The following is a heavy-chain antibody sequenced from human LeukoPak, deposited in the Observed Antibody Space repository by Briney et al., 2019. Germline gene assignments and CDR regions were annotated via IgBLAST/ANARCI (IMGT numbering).Heavy chain of an antibody. D-gene: IGHD3-10*01. V-gene: IGHV4-4*07. CDR1: GGTFSVYY. Sequence: SETLSLTCAVYGGTFSVYYWSWIRQPAGKGLEWIGRIYSSGSTNYNPSLKSRVTMSVDTSKNQFSLKLSSVTAADTAVYYCAKDGTRPYYGSGSYYNYFDYWGQGTLVTVSS. CDR3: AKDGTRPYYGSGSYYNYFDY. CDR2: IYSSGST. J-gene: IGHJ4*02.